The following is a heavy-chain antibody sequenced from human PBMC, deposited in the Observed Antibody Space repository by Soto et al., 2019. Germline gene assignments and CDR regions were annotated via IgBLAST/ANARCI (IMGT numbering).Heavy chain of an antibody. CDR1: GFHFDDHA. Sequence: EVQLVESGGDVVKPGRSLRLSCAASGFHFDDHAMNWVRQVPGKGLEWVSGISWNGAFAGYANSVKGRVTSSRDNGKNSLTLRMNGLRPEDTALYYCTRDIFRTITTIDYWGQGTLVTVSS. V-gene: IGHV3-9*01. CDR3: TRDIFRTITTIDY. D-gene: IGHD1-1*01. J-gene: IGHJ4*02. CDR2: ISWNGAFA.